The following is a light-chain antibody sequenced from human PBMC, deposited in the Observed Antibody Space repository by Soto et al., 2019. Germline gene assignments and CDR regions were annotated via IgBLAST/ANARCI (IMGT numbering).Light chain of an antibody. CDR3: QQYNNWRET. CDR2: GAS. J-gene: IGKJ1*01. CDR1: QSVSSN. Sequence: IVMSQSPATLSVSPVEIATLYCMASQSVSSNLAWYQQKPGQAPRLLIYGASTRATDVPARFSGSGSGTEFTLTISSLQSEDFAVYYCQQYNNWRETFGQGTMVDI. V-gene: IGKV3-15*01.